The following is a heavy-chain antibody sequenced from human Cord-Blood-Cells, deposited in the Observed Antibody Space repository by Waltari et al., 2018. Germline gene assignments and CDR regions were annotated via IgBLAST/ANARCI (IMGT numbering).Heavy chain of an antibody. CDR3: ARTSAKGPFDP. D-gene: IGHD6-25*01. J-gene: IGHJ5*02. CDR1: GFTFSSYW. Sequence: EVQLVESGGGLVQPGGSLRLSCAASGFTFSSYWMSWVRQAPGKGLEWVANIKKDGSEKYYVDSVKGRFTISRDNAKNSLYLQMNSLRAEDTAVYYCARTSAKGPFDPWGQGTLVTVSS. CDR2: IKKDGSEK. V-gene: IGHV3-7*05.